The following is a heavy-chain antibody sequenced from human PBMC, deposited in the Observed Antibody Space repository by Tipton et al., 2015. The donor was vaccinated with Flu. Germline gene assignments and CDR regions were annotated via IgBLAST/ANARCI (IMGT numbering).Heavy chain of an antibody. Sequence: SLRLSCAASGFTFSSYWMHWVRQAPGKGLEWVANIRQDGREIYYVDSVKGRFTISRDNTKNSLFLQMNSLRADDAAVYYCVRKGFGDYWGQGALVAVSS. D-gene: IGHD3-10*01. J-gene: IGHJ4*02. V-gene: IGHV3-7*01. CDR1: GFTFSSYW. CDR2: IRQDGREI. CDR3: VRKGFGDY.